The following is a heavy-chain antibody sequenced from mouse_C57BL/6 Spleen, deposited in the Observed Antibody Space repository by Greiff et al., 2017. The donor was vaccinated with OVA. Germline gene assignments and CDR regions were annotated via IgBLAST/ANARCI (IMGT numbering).Heavy chain of an antibody. Sequence: VQLVESGAELVRPGTSVKMSCKASGYTFTNYWIGWAKQRPGHGLEWIGDIYPGGGYTNYNEKFKGKATLTADKSSSTAYMQFSSLTSEDSAIYYCARRSSYNFDYWGQGTTLTVSS. V-gene: IGHV1-63*01. J-gene: IGHJ2*01. CDR2: IYPGGGYT. CDR3: ARRSSYNFDY. D-gene: IGHD1-1*01. CDR1: GYTFTNYW.